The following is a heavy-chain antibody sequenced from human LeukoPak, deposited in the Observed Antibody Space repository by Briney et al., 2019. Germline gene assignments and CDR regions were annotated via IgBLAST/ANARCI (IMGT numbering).Heavy chain of an antibody. CDR2: SRNKAKSYTT. J-gene: IGHJ6*02. D-gene: IGHD2-2*01. Sequence: PGGSLRLSCAASGFTFSDRYMDWVRQAPGKGPEWVGRSRNKAKSYTTEYAASVKGRFTISRDDSKNSVFLLMNSLKTEDTAVYYCAVGLLSDYHYGMDVWGQGTTVTVSS. CDR3: AVGLLSDYHYGMDV. V-gene: IGHV3-72*01. CDR1: GFTFSDRY.